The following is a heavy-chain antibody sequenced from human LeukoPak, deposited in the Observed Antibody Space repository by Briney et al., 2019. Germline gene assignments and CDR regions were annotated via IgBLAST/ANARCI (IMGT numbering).Heavy chain of an antibody. CDR3: AKGGSYDSSGYYSNPLYYFDS. Sequence: GGSPRLPCAASGFTFDDYAMHWVRQAPGKGLEWVSGIYWNSGTIVYADSVKGRFSMSRDNVKNSLYLQMNSLRVEDTAMYYCAKGGSYDSSGYYSNPLYYFDSWGQGTLVTVSS. CDR1: GFTFDDYA. J-gene: IGHJ4*02. D-gene: IGHD3-22*01. CDR2: IYWNSGTI. V-gene: IGHV3-9*01.